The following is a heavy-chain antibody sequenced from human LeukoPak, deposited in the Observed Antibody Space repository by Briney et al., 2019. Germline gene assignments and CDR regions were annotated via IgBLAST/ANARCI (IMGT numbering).Heavy chain of an antibody. J-gene: IGHJ4*02. CDR3: ARDLRVVITGSFDS. CDR2: INWNGDST. CDR1: GFSFDDYG. V-gene: IGHV3-20*04. Sequence: GGSLRLSCAASGFSFDDYGLTWVRQAPGKGLEWVSGINWNGDSTDYADSVKGRFTISRDNAKNSLYLQMNSLRAEDTALYYCARDLRVVITGSFDSWGQGTLVTVSS. D-gene: IGHD3-22*01.